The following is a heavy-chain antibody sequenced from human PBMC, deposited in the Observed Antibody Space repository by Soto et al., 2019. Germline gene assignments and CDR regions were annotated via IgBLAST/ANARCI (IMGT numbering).Heavy chain of an antibody. V-gene: IGHV1-3*01. D-gene: IGHD3-3*01. CDR3: ARDGARITVFGVVYYFDY. J-gene: IGHJ4*02. CDR2: INAGNGNT. CDR1: GYTFSSHA. Sequence: ASVKVSCKASGYTFSSHAMHWVRQAPGQRLEWMGWINAGNGNTKYSQNFQGRVAITRDTSASTAYMELRSLRSEDTAVYYCARDGARITVFGVVYYFDYWGQGTLATVSS.